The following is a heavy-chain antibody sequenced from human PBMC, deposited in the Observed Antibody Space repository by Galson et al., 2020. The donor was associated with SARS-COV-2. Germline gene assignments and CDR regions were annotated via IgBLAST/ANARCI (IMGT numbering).Heavy chain of an antibody. CDR2: ISGSGDRT. CDR3: AKDLAYDRARDGLGI. CDR1: GFTFSTYA. J-gene: IGHJ3*02. Sequence: GGSLRLSCTASGFTFSTYAMNWVRQAPGKGLDWVSGISGSGDRTYQTDSVKGRFTISRDNSTNTLYLQMNSLRAEDTAVYYCAKDLAYDRARDGLGIWGQGTMVTVSS. V-gene: IGHV3-23*01. D-gene: IGHD3-22*01.